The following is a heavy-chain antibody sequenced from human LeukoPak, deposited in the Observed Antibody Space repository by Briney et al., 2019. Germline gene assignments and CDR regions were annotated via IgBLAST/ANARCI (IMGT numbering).Heavy chain of an antibody. J-gene: IGHJ6*03. CDR1: GFTFSGSA. Sequence: RGSLRLSRAASGFTFSGSAMHWVRQASGKGLEGVGRIRSKANSYATAYAASVKGRFTISRDDSKNTAYLQMDSLKTEDTAVYYCTRSPEHYYYYYYMDVWGKGTTVTVSS. V-gene: IGHV3-73*01. CDR2: IRSKANSYAT. CDR3: TRSPEHYYYYYYMDV.